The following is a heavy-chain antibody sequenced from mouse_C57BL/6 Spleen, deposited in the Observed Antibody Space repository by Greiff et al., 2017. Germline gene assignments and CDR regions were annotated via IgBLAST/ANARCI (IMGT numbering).Heavy chain of an antibody. V-gene: IGHV3-6*01. CDR2: ISYDGSN. D-gene: IGHD1-1*01. CDR1: GYSITSGYY. J-gene: IGHJ1*03. CDR3: ARAPITTVVPWYFDV. Sequence: EVKVEESGPGLVKPSQSLSLTCSVTGYSITSGYYWNWIRQFPGNKLEWMGYISYDGSNNYNPSLKNRISITRDTSKNQFFLKLNSVTTEDTATYYCARAPITTVVPWYFDVWGTGTTVTVSS.